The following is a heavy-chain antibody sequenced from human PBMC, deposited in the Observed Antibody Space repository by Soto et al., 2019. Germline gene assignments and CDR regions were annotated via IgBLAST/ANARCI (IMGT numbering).Heavy chain of an antibody. D-gene: IGHD4-17*01. Sequence: QVLLLQSGSEVKKPGSSVKVSCKASGDAFMSYAISWVRQAPGQGLEYMGGIIPSYDRAKYAQKFQGRFTVSADVFGSTVHTEVSSLSYEETAVYFCERGPTNYYADDACDYWGQGTKVIVPS. CDR3: ERGPTNYYADDACDY. J-gene: IGHJ4*02. CDR1: GDAFMSYA. V-gene: IGHV1-69*01. CDR2: IIPSYDRA.